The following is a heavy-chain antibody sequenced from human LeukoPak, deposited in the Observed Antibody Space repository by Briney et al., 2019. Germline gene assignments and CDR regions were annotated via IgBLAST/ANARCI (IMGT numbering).Heavy chain of an antibody. D-gene: IGHD3-16*01. CDR2: IYSDGSP. J-gene: IGHJ4*02. Sequence: GGSLRLSCTVSGIYVANNYMAWVRQAPGKGLEWLAIIYSDGSPYYSDSLQGRFVISRDTSRNTIYLQMSSLRAEDTAVYYCARTVLFGLTDYFDYWGQGTLVSVSS. V-gene: IGHV3-53*01. CDR3: ARTVLFGLTDYFDY. CDR1: GIYVANNY.